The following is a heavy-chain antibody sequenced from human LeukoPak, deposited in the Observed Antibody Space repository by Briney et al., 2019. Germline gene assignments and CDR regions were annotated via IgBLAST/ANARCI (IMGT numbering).Heavy chain of an antibody. D-gene: IGHD6-19*01. J-gene: IGHJ4*02. CDR2: INWNGGST. CDR3: AGINSGRYYFDY. Sequence: GGSLRLSCAASGFTFDDYGMSWVRQAPGKGLEWVSGINWNGGSTGYADSVKGRFTISRDNAKNSLYLQMNSLRAEDTAVYYCAGINSGRYYFDYWGQGTLVTVSS. V-gene: IGHV3-20*04. CDR1: GFTFDDYG.